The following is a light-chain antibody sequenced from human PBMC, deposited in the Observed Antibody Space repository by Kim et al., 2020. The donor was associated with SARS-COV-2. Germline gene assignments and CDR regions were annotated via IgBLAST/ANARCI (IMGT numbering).Light chain of an antibody. J-gene: IGLJ3*02. CDR2: DKD. CDR1: NSNSRSNS. CDR3: GTWDIRLSAGV. Sequence: KVNEACSESNSNSRSNSESWYEQLRGKAPKLLIYDKDKRTSGMSDRFSGSKSGTSETLAITGLRTGDESDDYCGTWDIRLSAGVFGGGTQLTVL. V-gene: IGLV1-51*01.